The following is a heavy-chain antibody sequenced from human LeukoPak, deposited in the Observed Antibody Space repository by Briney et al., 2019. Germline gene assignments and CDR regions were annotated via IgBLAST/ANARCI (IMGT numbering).Heavy chain of an antibody. D-gene: IGHD1-1*01. V-gene: IGHV3-7*03. Sequence: GGSLRLSCGVSGFAFRNYWMTWVRQVPGKGLEWVVNINEGGNEKNYVDSVKGRFTVSRDNAQNSLYLQMNSLRVEDTAVYYCARHPNSNWDYWGQGTLVTVSS. CDR3: ARHPNSNWDY. CDR2: INEGGNEK. J-gene: IGHJ4*02. CDR1: GFAFRNYW.